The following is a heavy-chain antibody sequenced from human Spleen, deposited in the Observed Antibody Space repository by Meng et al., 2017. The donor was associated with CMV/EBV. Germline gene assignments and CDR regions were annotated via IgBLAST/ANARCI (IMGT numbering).Heavy chain of an antibody. D-gene: IGHD3-3*01. Sequence: ASVKVSCKASGYTFTGYYINWVRQAPGHGLEWMGWINPNSGGTNYEQKFQGRVTMTRDTSISTAYMELSSLRSDDTAVYYCARGGGKTYYDFWSAYYMNWGQGTLVTVSS. J-gene: IGHJ4*02. CDR1: GYTFTGYY. V-gene: IGHV1-2*02. CDR3: ARGGGKTYYDFWSAYYMN. CDR2: INPNSGGT.